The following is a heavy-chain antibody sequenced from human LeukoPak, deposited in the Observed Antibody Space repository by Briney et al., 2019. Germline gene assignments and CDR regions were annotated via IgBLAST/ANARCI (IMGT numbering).Heavy chain of an antibody. D-gene: IGHD3-22*01. J-gene: IGHJ6*02. CDR3: ARAVRDSSGYYEYYYYGMDV. V-gene: IGHV3-66*02. Sequence: GGSLRLSCAASGFTVSSNYMSWVRQAPGKGLEWVSVIYSGGSTYYADSVKGRFTISRDNSKNTLYLQMNSLRAEDTAVYYCARAVRDSSGYYEYYYYGMDVWGQGTSVTVSS. CDR1: GFTVSSNY. CDR2: IYSGGST.